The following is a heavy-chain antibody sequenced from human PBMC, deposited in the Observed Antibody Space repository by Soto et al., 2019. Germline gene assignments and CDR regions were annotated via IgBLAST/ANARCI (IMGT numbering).Heavy chain of an antibody. V-gene: IGHV3-23*01. Sequence: GRYLILSCAASGFTFSSYPMSWVRQTPGKGLEWVSAISGSGDGTPYYADTVQGRFTISRDDSKNVVYLQMNGLSDEDTAVYYCAREGDSSPTDHWGQGTLVTGSS. CDR1: GFTFSSYP. J-gene: IGHJ4*02. D-gene: IGHD6-13*01. CDR2: ISGSGDGTP. CDR3: AREGDSSPTDH.